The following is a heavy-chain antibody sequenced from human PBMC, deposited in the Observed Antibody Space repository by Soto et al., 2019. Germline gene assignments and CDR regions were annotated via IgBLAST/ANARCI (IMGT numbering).Heavy chain of an antibody. J-gene: IGHJ6*02. CDR2: IYYSGST. Sequence: KASETLSLTCTVSGGSISSYYWSWIRQPPGKGLKWIGYIYYSGSTNYNPSLKSRVTISVDTSKNQFSLKLSSVTAADTAVYYCARTTGAVGYYYYGMDVWGQGTTVTVSS. D-gene: IGHD1-1*01. CDR1: GGSISSYY. V-gene: IGHV4-59*01. CDR3: ARTTGAVGYYYYGMDV.